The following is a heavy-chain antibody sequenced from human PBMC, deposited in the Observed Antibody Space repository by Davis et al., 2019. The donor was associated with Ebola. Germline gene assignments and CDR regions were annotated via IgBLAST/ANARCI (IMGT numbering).Heavy chain of an antibody. V-gene: IGHV4-59*01. Sequence: PSETLSLTCPVSGGSISSYYWSWIRQPPGKGLEWFGYIYYSGSTNYNPSLKSRVTISVDTSKNQFSLKLSSVTAADTAVYYCARASGVYCSGGSCYGNWIDPWGQGTLVTVSS. CDR1: GGSISSYY. CDR3: ARASGVYCSGGSCYGNWIDP. D-gene: IGHD2-15*01. CDR2: IYYSGST. J-gene: IGHJ5*02.